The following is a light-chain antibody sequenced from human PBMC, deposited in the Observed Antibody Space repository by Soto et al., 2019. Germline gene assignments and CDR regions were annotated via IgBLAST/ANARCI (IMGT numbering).Light chain of an antibody. V-gene: IGLV1-40*01. Sequence: QSVLTQPPSVSGAPGQRVAISCTGSSSNIGSIYGVHWYQQVPGKAPKLLIYDFYNRPSGVPDRFSGSKSGASASLAITGLQTEDEADYYCQSYDSSLNGRLFGGGTKLTVL. J-gene: IGLJ3*02. CDR2: DFY. CDR1: SSNIGSIYG. CDR3: QSYDSSLNGRL.